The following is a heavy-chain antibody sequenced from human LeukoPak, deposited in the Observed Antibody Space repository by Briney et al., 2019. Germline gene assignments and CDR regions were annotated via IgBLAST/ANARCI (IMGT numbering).Heavy chain of an antibody. Sequence: GGSLRLSCAASGFTFSSYAMSWVRQAPGKGLEWVSYISSGTSTIYYADSVKGRFTISRDNAKNSLYLQMSSLRAEDTAVYYCARAYGSSLGWGQGTLVTVSS. CDR1: GFTFSSYA. CDR3: ARAYGSSLG. J-gene: IGHJ4*02. D-gene: IGHD6-19*01. V-gene: IGHV3-48*01. CDR2: ISSGTSTI.